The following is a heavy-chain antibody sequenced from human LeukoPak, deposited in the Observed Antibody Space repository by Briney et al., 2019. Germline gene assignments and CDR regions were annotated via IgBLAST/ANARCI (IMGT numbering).Heavy chain of an antibody. J-gene: IGHJ5*02. CDR2: INHSGST. CDR1: GFTFSSYS. Sequence: PGGSLRLSCAASGFTFSSYSMNWVRQPPGKGLEWIGEINHSGSTNYNPSLKSRVTISVDTSKNQFSLKLSSVTAADTAVYYCARGKGGWFDPWGQGTLVTVSS. D-gene: IGHD3-16*01. CDR3: ARGKGGWFDP. V-gene: IGHV4-34*01.